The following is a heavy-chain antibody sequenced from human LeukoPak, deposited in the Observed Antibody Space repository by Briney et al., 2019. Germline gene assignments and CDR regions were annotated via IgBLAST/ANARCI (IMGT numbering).Heavy chain of an antibody. V-gene: IGHV1-69*13. CDR1: GGTFSSYA. Sequence: SVEVSCKASGGTFSSYAISWVRQAPGQGLEWMGGIIPIFGTANYAQKFQGRVTITADESTSTAYMELSSLRSEDTAVYYCASHDGVGTSGAFDIWGQGTMVTVSS. CDR3: ASHDGVGTSGAFDI. D-gene: IGHD1-1*01. CDR2: IIPIFGTA. J-gene: IGHJ3*02.